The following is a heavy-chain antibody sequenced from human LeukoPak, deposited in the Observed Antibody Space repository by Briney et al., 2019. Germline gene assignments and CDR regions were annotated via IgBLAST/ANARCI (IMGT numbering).Heavy chain of an antibody. CDR1: GFTVSSNY. V-gene: IGHV3-53*04. Sequence: GGSLRLSCAASGFTVSSNYMSWVRQAPGKGLEWVSVLYSGGSTYYADSVKGRFTISRHNSKNTLYLQMNSLRAEDTAVYYCARDLSLSTRAWFDPWGQGTLVTVSS. J-gene: IGHJ5*02. D-gene: IGHD2/OR15-2a*01. CDR2: LYSGGST. CDR3: ARDLSLSTRAWFDP.